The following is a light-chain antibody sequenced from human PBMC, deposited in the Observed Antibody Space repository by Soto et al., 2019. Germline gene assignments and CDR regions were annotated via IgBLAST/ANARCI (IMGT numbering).Light chain of an antibody. CDR2: SND. CDR3: AAWDDSLNGPV. Sequence: QAVVTQPPSASGTPGQRVTISCSGGSSNIGRNTVNWYQLLPGTAPKLLIYSNDRRPSGVPDRFSGSKSGTSASLAISGLQSEDEADYYCAAWDDSLNGPVFGAGTKLTVL. J-gene: IGLJ2*01. V-gene: IGLV1-44*01. CDR1: SSNIGRNT.